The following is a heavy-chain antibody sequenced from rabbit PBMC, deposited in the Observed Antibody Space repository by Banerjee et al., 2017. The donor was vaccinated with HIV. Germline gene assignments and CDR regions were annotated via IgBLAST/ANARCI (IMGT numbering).Heavy chain of an antibody. CDR2: IYAGSSGST. V-gene: IGHV1S45*01. CDR1: GFTISSSYD. CDR3: ARDSSGWSDRGLFNL. Sequence: QEQLEESGGGLVQPEGSLALTCKASGFTISSSYDMCWVRQAPGKGLEWIACIYAGSSGSTYYASWAKGRFTISKTSSTTVTLQMTSLTAADTATYFCARDSSGWSDRGLFNLWGPGTLVTVS. D-gene: IGHD4-1*01. J-gene: IGHJ4*01.